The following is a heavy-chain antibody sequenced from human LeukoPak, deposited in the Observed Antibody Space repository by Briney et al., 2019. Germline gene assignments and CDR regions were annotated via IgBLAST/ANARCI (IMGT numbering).Heavy chain of an antibody. Sequence: PGGSLRLSCAASGFTFSSYEMHWVRQAPGKGLEWVANIKQDGSEKYSVDSVKGRFTISRDNAENSLYLQMNSLRAEDTAVYYCARGEMATTRKEALFYWGLGTLVTVSS. CDR3: ARGEMATTRKEALFY. CDR1: GFTFSSYE. CDR2: IKQDGSEK. V-gene: IGHV3-7*01. J-gene: IGHJ4*02. D-gene: IGHD5-24*01.